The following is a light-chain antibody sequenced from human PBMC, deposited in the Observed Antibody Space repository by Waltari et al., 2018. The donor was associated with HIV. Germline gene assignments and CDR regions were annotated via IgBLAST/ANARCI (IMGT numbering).Light chain of an antibody. J-gene: IGLJ1*01. V-gene: IGLV2-23*02. CDR3: CSYATSSTSLYV. CDR2: EVS. Sequence: QSDLTQPASVSGSPGQSITISCIGTSSYVGTYKLVSWYQQHPGKAPKLMIYEVSKRPSGVSNRFSGSKSGNTASLTISGLQADDEADYYCCSYATSSTSLYVFGTGTKVTVL. CDR1: SSYVGTYKL.